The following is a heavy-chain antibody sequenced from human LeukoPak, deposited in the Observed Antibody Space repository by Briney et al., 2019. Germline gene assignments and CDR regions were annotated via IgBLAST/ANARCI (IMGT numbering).Heavy chain of an antibody. Sequence: ASVKVSCKASGYTFTSYAMHWVRQAPGQRLEWMGWINAGIGNTKYSQKFQGRVTITRDTSASTAYMELSSLRSEDTAVYYCAREVGEMATIKASDWFDPWGQGTLVTVSS. CDR1: GYTFTSYA. V-gene: IGHV1-3*01. CDR3: AREVGEMATIKASDWFDP. D-gene: IGHD5-24*01. CDR2: INAGIGNT. J-gene: IGHJ5*02.